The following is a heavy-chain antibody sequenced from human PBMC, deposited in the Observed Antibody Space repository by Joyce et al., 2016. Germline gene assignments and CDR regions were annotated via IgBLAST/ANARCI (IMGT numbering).Heavy chain of an antibody. V-gene: IGHV4-34*02. CDR3: ARSQWLAPLMY. Sequence: QVQLQQWGAGLLKPSETLSLTCGVNGGPFRGFLWTWVRQPPGEGLQWIGVVNTSGATNYNPSLKSRVTISVDTSKNQFSLTLTSITAADTAMYYCARSQWLAPLMYWGQGSLVAVSS. D-gene: IGHD6-19*01. CDR2: VNTSGAT. J-gene: IGHJ4*02. CDR1: GGPFRGFL.